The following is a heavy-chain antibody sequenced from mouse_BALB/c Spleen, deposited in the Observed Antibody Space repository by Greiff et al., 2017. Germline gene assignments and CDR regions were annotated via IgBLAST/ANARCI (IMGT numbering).Heavy chain of an antibody. J-gene: IGHJ3*01. CDR2: ISSGGSYT. V-gene: IGHV5-6*01. Sequence: EVQRVESGGDLVKPGGSLKLSCAASGFTFSSYGMSWVRQTPDKRLEWVATISSGGSYTYYPDSVKGRFTISRDNAKNTLYLQMSSLKSEDTAMYYCARHPLHYYGSSYPAWFAYWGQGTLVTVSA. CDR3: ARHPLHYYGSSYPAWFAY. CDR1: GFTFSSYG. D-gene: IGHD1-1*01.